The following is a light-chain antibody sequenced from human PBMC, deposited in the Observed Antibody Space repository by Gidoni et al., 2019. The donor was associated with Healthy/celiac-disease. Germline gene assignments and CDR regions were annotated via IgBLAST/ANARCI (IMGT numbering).Light chain of an antibody. V-gene: IGKV3-15*01. CDR1: QSVSSN. Sequence: ELVMTQSPATLSVSPGERATLSCRASQSVSSNLAWYQQKPVQAPRLLIYGASTRATAIPARFSGSGSGTEFTLTISSLQSEDFAVYYCQQYNNWPKITFGQGTRLEIK. J-gene: IGKJ5*01. CDR2: GAS. CDR3: QQYNNWPKIT.